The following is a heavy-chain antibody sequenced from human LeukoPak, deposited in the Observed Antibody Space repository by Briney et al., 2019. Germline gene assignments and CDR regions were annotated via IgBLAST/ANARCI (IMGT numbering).Heavy chain of an antibody. V-gene: IGHV3-43*02. Sequence: QPGGSLRLSCAASGFTFDDYAMHWVRRAPGKGLEWVSLISGDGGSTYYADSVKGRFTISRDNSKNSLYLQMNSLRTEDTALYYCAKGRVTGYSSSWYNWGQGTLVTVSS. J-gene: IGHJ4*02. CDR3: AKGRVTGYSSSWYN. CDR1: GFTFDDYA. D-gene: IGHD6-13*01. CDR2: ISGDGGST.